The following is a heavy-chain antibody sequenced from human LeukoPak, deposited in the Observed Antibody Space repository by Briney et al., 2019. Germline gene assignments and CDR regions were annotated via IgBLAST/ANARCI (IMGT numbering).Heavy chain of an antibody. D-gene: IGHD4-17*01. CDR2: INTDGSST. CDR1: GFTFSSYW. J-gene: IGHJ4*02. V-gene: IGHV3-74*01. CDR3: AREGYGDYYFDY. Sequence: GGSLRLSCAASGFTFSSYWMHWVRQAPGKGLVWVSRINTDGSSTNYADSVKGRFTSSRDNAKNTLYLQINSLRAEDTAVYYCAREGYGDYYFDYWGRGTLVSVSS.